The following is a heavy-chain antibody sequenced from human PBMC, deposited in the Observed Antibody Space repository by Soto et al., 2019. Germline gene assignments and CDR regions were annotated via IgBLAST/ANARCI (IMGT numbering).Heavy chain of an antibody. CDR2: IYYSGGT. D-gene: IGHD2-2*01. CDR1: GGSVSSGSYY. J-gene: IGHJ5*01. Sequence: PSETLSLTCTVSGGSVSSGSYYWSWIRQPPGKGLEWIGYIYYSGGTNYNPSLKSRVTISVDTSKNQFSLKLSSVTAADTAVYYCARAECSSTSCYGIDWFESWGQGTLVTVSS. V-gene: IGHV4-61*01. CDR3: ARAECSSTSCYGIDWFES.